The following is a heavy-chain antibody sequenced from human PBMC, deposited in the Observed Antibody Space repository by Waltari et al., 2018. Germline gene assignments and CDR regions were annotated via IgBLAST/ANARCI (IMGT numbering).Heavy chain of an antibody. CDR2: INQDGSER. J-gene: IGHJ4*02. D-gene: IGHD3-10*01. V-gene: IGHV3-7*03. Sequence: EVQMVESGGTLVQPGGSLRLSCEPSGFSFSSYRMTRVRQVPGKGLEWVANINQDGSERNYVDSVKGRFTISRDNAKNSLYLQMNSLRAEDTAVYYCLRDRRGADLFDYWGQGTLVTVSS. CDR3: LRDRRGADLFDY. CDR1: GFSFSSYR.